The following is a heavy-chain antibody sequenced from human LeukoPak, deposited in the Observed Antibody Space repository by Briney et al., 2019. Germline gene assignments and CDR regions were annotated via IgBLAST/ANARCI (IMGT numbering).Heavy chain of an antibody. Sequence: GGSLRLPCAASGFTFSSYAMHWVRQAPGKGLEWVAVISYDGSNKYYADSVKGQFTISRDNSKNTLYLQMNSLRAEDTAVYYCARARGYSYGPWDYWGQGALVTVSS. D-gene: IGHD5-18*01. V-gene: IGHV3-30-3*01. J-gene: IGHJ4*02. CDR1: GFTFSSYA. CDR3: ARARGYSYGPWDY. CDR2: ISYDGSNK.